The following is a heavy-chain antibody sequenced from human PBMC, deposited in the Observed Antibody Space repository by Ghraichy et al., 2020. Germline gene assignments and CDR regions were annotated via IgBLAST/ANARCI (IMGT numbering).Heavy chain of an antibody. V-gene: IGHV3-23*01. CDR2: ISGSGYST. CDR1: GFTFSRNA. CDR3: AKDPNIIGLSFGMDV. D-gene: IGHD3-16*02. J-gene: IGHJ6*02. Sequence: GGSLRLSCTASGFTFSRNAMSWVRQAPGKGLEWVSAISGSGYSTYYADSVKGRFTISRDNSKNTLYLQMNSLRAEDTAVYYCAKDPNIIGLSFGMDVWGQGTTVVVSS.